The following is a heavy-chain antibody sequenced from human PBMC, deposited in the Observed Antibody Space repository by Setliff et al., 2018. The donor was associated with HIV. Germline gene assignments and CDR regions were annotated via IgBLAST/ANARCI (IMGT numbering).Heavy chain of an antibody. CDR2: ISHTGSS. J-gene: IGHJ5*02. Sequence: SETLSLTCTFSGGSTSSHSWTWIRQPPGKALEWIGYISHTGSSNYNPSLKSRVTMSVDTSKNQFSLNLTSVTAADTAVYYCARDRGSYNFWSGLARGDNWFDPWGQGTLVTVSS. D-gene: IGHD3-3*01. V-gene: IGHV4-59*11. CDR3: ARDRGSYNFWSGLARGDNWFDP. CDR1: GGSTSSHS.